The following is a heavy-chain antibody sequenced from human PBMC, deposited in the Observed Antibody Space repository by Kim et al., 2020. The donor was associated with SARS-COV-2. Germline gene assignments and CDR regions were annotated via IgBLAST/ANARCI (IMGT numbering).Heavy chain of an antibody. D-gene: IGHD6-19*01. J-gene: IGHJ6*02. Sequence: GGSLRLSCAASGFTFDDYAMHWVRQAPGKGLEWVSGISWNSGSIGYADSVKGRFTISRDNAKNSLYLQMNSLRAEDTALYYCAKDLSSGWYSYFYYGMDVWGQGTTGT. CDR1: GFTFDDYA. CDR2: ISWNSGSI. CDR3: AKDLSSGWYSYFYYGMDV. V-gene: IGHV3-9*01.